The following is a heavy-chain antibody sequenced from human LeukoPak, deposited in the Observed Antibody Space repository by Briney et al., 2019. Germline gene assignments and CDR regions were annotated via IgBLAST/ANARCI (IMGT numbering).Heavy chain of an antibody. Sequence: PGGPLRLSCAASGFTFSNYWMHWFRQAPGKGLVWVSRINSDGSSRNYADSVKGRFTISRDNAKNTLYLQMNSLRAEDTAVYYCAREGQGSRYNWFDPWGQGTLVTVSS. CDR1: GFTFSNYW. V-gene: IGHV3-74*01. CDR2: INSDGSSR. J-gene: IGHJ5*02. CDR3: AREGQGSRYNWFDP.